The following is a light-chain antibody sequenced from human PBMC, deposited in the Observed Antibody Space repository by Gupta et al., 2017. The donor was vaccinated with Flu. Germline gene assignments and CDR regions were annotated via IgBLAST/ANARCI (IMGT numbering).Light chain of an antibody. J-gene: IGLJ3*02. V-gene: IGLV3-21*03. CDR1: NIESKS. CDR3: QGWNPSTSPSWV. CDR2: DDS. Sequence: KTARITCGGNNIESKSVHWYQQKPGQAPVLVVYDDSDRPSGIPERFSGSNSGDTATLTISRVEAGDEADFYCQGWNPSTSPSWVFGGGTKLTVL.